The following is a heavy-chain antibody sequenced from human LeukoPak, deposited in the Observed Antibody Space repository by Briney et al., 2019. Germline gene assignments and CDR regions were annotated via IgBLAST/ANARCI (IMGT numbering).Heavy chain of an antibody. CDR3: ARVWEYSSSREFDP. CDR2: IYYSGST. J-gene: IGHJ5*02. Sequence: PSETLSLTCTVSGGSISSSSYYWGWIRQPPGKGLEWIGSIYYSGSTYYNPSLKSRVTISVDTSKNQFSLKLSSVTAADTAVYYCARVWEYSSSREFDPWGQGTLVTVSS. CDR1: GGSISSSSYY. D-gene: IGHD6-13*01. V-gene: IGHV4-39*07.